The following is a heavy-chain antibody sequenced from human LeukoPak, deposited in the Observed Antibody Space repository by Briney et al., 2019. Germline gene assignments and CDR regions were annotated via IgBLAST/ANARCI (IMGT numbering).Heavy chain of an antibody. J-gene: IGHJ4*02. CDR1: GFTFSNYG. CDR3: ARDSCSKPSIFDY. CDR2: IWFDARME. D-gene: IGHD2-2*01. Sequence: GGSLRLSCAASGFTFSNYGMHWVRQAPGKGLEWVAGIWFDARMEHYADSVKGRFTISRDNSKNTLYLQMNSLRAEDTALYSCARDSCSKPSIFDYWGQGTLVTVSS. V-gene: IGHV3-33*01.